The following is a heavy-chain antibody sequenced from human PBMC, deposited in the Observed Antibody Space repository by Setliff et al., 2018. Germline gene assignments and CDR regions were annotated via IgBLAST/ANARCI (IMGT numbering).Heavy chain of an antibody. V-gene: IGHV4-39*01. D-gene: IGHD4-4*01. Sequence: LSLTCTVSGASISSTYYWGWVRQSPEKGLEWIGSIYYRGINFSNPSLRSRVTMSVDTSKNQFSLNLTSVTAADTAIYYCARASVVHAVTIGYWGQGTLVTVSS. CDR3: ARASVVHAVTIGY. CDR1: GASISSTYY. J-gene: IGHJ4*02. CDR2: IYYRGIN.